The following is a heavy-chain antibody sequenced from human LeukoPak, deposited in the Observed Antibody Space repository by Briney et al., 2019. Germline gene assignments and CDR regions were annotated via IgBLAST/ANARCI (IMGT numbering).Heavy chain of an antibody. CDR3: ATDIGVWTPDGMDV. J-gene: IGHJ6*02. CDR2: ISGDGGST. V-gene: IGHV3-43*02. CDR1: GFTFDDYS. D-gene: IGHD3/OR15-3a*01. Sequence: GGSLRLSCAASGFTFDDYSMHWVRQAPGKGLEWVSLISGDGGSTYYADSVKGRFTISRDDSKNSLYLQMNSLRTEDTALYYCATDIGVWTPDGMDVWGQGTTVTVSS.